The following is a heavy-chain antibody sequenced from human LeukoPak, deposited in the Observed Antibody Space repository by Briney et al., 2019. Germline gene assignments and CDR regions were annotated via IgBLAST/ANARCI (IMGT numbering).Heavy chain of an antibody. Sequence: SQTLSLTCTVSGGSISGGGYYWSWIRQHPGKGLEWIGYIYYSGSTYYNPSLKSRVTISVDTSKNQFSLKVRYVTAADTAVYYCARQTAAAARWFDPWGQGTLVTVSS. V-gene: IGHV4-31*03. D-gene: IGHD6-13*01. CDR2: IYYSGST. CDR3: ARQTAAAARWFDP. CDR1: GGSISGGGYY. J-gene: IGHJ5*02.